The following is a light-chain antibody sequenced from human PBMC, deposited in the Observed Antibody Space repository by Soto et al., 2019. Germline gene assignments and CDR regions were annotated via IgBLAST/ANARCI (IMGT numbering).Light chain of an antibody. J-gene: IGKJ4*01. V-gene: IGKV3-11*01. CDR1: QSVSGY. CDR2: DAS. CDR3: QQRSNWPST. Sequence: EIVLTQSPATLSLSPGNRATLSCRASQSVSGYLAWYQQKPGQAPRLLIYDASNRSTGIPARFSGSGSGTDFTLTITSLETADFAGYYSQQRSNWPSTFGGGTKVAI.